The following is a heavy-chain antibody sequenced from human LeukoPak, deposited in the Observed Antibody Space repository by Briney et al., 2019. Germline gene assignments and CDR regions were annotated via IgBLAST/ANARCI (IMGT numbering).Heavy chain of an antibody. V-gene: IGHV4-39*01. Sequence: SETLSLTCTVSGGSISSSSYYWGWIRQPPGKGLEWIASKHYTYGGSTYYSPSLKSRVTMSVDTSKSQFSLKLRSVTAADTAVYYCARKRSFDLWGQGTLVTVSS. J-gene: IGHJ4*02. CDR1: GGSISSSSYY. D-gene: IGHD3-9*01. CDR3: ARKRSFDL. CDR2: KHYTYGGST.